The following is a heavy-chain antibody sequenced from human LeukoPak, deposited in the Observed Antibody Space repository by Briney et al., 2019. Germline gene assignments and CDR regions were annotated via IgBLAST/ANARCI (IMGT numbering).Heavy chain of an antibody. CDR2: ISSSSSI. D-gene: IGHD2-15*01. J-gene: IGHJ4*02. CDR3: ARQRQGSFDY. Sequence: GGSLRLSCAASGFTFSSYNMNWVRQAPGKGREGISFISSSSSIYYADSVKGRFTISRDNAKNSLYLQMNSLRDEDTAVFYCARQRQGSFDYWGQGTLVTVSS. CDR1: GFTFSSYN. V-gene: IGHV3-48*02.